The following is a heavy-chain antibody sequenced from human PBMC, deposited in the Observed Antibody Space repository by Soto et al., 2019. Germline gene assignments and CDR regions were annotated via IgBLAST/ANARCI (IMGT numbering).Heavy chain of an antibody. J-gene: IGHJ6*03. Sequence: GGSLRLSCAASGFTFDDYAMHWVRQAPGKGLEWVSGISWNSGSIGYADSVKGRFTISRDNAKNSLYLQMNSLRAEDTALYYCAKGSRYDFWSGITKYYYYYMDVWGKGTTVTVS. D-gene: IGHD3-3*01. CDR2: ISWNSGSI. CDR1: GFTFDDYA. CDR3: AKGSRYDFWSGITKYYYYYMDV. V-gene: IGHV3-9*01.